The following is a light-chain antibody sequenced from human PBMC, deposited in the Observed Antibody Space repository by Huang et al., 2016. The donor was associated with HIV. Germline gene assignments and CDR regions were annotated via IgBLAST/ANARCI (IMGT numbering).Light chain of an antibody. CDR1: HSLNAY. J-gene: IGKJ3*01. V-gene: IGKV3-11*01. CDR2: DAS. Sequence: EIVFTQSPATLSLSPGEGATPSCRAIHSLNAYFVCYQQKPGEAPRLLIYDASNRATGNPAKFSGSESGKDFTFTIGSLWPEDFAVYYFQLRANWLPTFTFGPGTKIDIK. CDR3: QLRANWLPTFT.